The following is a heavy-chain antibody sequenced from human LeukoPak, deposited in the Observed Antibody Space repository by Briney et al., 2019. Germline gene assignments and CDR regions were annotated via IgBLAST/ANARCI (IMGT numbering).Heavy chain of an antibody. CDR2: INHSGST. J-gene: IGHJ4*02. V-gene: IGHV4-34*01. CDR1: GGSFSGYY. Sequence: SETLSLTCAVYGGSFSGYYWSWIRQPPGKGLEWIGEINHSGSTNYNPSLKSRVTISVDTSKNQFSLKLSSVTAADTAVYYCARGGMITFGGVIVENWGQGTLVTVS. CDR3: ARGGMITFGGVIVEN. D-gene: IGHD3-16*02.